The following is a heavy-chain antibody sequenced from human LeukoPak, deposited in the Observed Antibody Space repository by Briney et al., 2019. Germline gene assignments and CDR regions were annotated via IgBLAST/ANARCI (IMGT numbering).Heavy chain of an antibody. J-gene: IGHJ4*02. Sequence: PGGSLRLSCAASGFTFSSYPMSWVRQAPGKGLEWVSAISGSGGSTYYADSVKGRFTISRGNSKNTLYLQMNSLRAEDTAVYYCANIYSSGWYNFDYWGQGTLVTVSS. CDR1: GFTFSSYP. D-gene: IGHD6-19*01. V-gene: IGHV3-23*01. CDR3: ANIYSSGWYNFDY. CDR2: ISGSGGST.